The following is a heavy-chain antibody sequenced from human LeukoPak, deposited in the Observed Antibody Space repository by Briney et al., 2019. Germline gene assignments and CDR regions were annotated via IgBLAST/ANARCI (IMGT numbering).Heavy chain of an antibody. D-gene: IGHD2-15*01. J-gene: IGHJ4*02. V-gene: IGHV3-33*06. Sequence: GGSLRLSCAASGFTFSSYAMSWVRQAPGKGLEWVAVIWYDGSNKYYADSVKGRFTISRDNSKNTLYLQMNSLRAEDTAVYYCAKDPCDGGSCYSFDYWGQGTLVTVSS. CDR3: AKDPCDGGSCYSFDY. CDR2: IWYDGSNK. CDR1: GFTFSSYA.